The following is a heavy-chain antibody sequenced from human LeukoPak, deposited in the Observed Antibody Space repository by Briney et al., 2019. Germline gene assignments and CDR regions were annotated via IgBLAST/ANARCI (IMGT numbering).Heavy chain of an antibody. CDR2: IWYDGTNK. CDR1: GFTFSSCA. J-gene: IGHJ6*03. V-gene: IGHV3-33*01. CDR3: ARAPVSSADYYYYMAV. Sequence: GRSLRLSCAASGFTFSSCAMHWVRQAPGKGLEWVGLIWYDGTNKYYADSVTGRFTISRDNSKNTLYLDMNSLRPEDTAVYYCARAPVSSADYYYYMAVWGKGTTVTVSS. D-gene: IGHD2-2*01.